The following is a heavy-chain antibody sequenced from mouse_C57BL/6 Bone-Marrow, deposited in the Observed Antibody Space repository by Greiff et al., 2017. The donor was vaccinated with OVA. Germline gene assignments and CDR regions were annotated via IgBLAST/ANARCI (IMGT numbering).Heavy chain of an antibody. CDR2: ISSGGSYT. Sequence: EVMLVESGGDLVKPGGSLKLSCAASGFTFSSYGMSWVRQTPDKRLEWVATISSGGSYTYYPDSVKGRFTISRDNAKNTLYLQMSSLQSEDTAMYYCARHYYGSFDYWGQGTTLTVSS. J-gene: IGHJ2*01. CDR1: GFTFSSYG. D-gene: IGHD1-1*01. V-gene: IGHV5-6*01. CDR3: ARHYYGSFDY.